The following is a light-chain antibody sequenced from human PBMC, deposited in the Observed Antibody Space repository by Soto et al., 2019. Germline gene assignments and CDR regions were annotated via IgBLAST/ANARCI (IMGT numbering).Light chain of an antibody. CDR3: CSYAGSSPSI. CDR2: EVT. CDR1: SSDVGTYNL. V-gene: IGLV2-23*02. Sequence: QSALTQPASVSGSPGQSITISCSGTSSDVGTYNLVSWYQQYPGKAPRLMIYEVTKRPSGVSNRFSGSKSGNTASLTISGLQPEDEADYYCCSYAGSSPSIFGTWTKVTVL. J-gene: IGLJ1*01.